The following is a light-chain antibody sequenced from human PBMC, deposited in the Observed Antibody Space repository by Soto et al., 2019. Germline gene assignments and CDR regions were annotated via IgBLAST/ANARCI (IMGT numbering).Light chain of an antibody. J-gene: IGKJ1*01. V-gene: IGKV1-5*01. CDR2: DAS. Sequence: DIQMTQSPSTLSASVGDRVTITCRASQSISSWLAGYKQKPGKAPNLLIYDASSLESGVPSRFSGSGSGTEFTLTISSLQPDDFATYYCQQYNSYWTFGQGTKVEIK. CDR1: QSISSW. CDR3: QQYNSYWT.